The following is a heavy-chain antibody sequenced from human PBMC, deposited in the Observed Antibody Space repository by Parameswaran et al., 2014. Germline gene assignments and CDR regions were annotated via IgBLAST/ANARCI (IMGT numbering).Heavy chain of an antibody. CDR2: IYYSGST. CDR3: ASTSGHDYIWAWFDP. J-gene: IGHJ5*02. D-gene: IGHD3-16*01. V-gene: IGHV4-31*02. Sequence: RWIRQPPGKGLEWIGYIYYSGSTYYNPSLKSRVTISVDTSKNQFSLKLSSVTAADTAVYYCASTSGHDYIWAWFDPWGQGTLVTVSS.